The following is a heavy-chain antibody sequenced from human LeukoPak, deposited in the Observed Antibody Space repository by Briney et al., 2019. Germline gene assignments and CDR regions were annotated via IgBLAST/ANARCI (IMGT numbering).Heavy chain of an antibody. Sequence: PVQPLDSPLAASGSGGSTYYADSVKGRFTISRDNSKNTLYLQMNSLRAEDTAVYYCAKALISSQGGETTKYYFDYWGQGTLVTVSS. V-gene: IGHV3-23*01. J-gene: IGHJ4*02. D-gene: IGHD1/OR15-1a*01. CDR3: AKALISSQGGETTKYYFDY. CDR2: ASGSGGST.